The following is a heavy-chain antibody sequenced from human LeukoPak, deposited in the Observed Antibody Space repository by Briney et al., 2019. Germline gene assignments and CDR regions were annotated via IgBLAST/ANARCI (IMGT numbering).Heavy chain of an antibody. CDR2: IHPNSGAT. D-gene: IGHD2-2*01. J-gene: IGHJ4*02. V-gene: IGHV1-2*02. CDR3: ARDYGAPAAPDY. CDR1: GYTFTGYY. Sequence: ASVKVSCKASGYTFTGYYMHWVRQAPGQGPEWMGWIHPNSGATNYAQKFQGRVTMTRDTSISTAYMELTSLRSDDTAVYYCARDYGAPAAPDYWGRGTLVTVSS.